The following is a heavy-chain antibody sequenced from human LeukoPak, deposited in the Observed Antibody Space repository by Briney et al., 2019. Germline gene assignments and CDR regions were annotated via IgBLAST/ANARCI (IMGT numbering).Heavy chain of an antibody. V-gene: IGHV1-18*01. CDR3: ARDTSDSWYDIFGDY. CDR1: GYSFIGYG. CDR2: SSGKTGNT. D-gene: IGHD6-13*01. J-gene: IGHJ4*02. Sequence: ASVKVSCKASGYSFIGYGISWVRQAPGKGREWMGWSSGKTGNTGYSEKCQGRVTMTKDTSPTTAYLELRGLRSDDTAMYYCARDTSDSWYDIFGDYWGQGTLVTVSS.